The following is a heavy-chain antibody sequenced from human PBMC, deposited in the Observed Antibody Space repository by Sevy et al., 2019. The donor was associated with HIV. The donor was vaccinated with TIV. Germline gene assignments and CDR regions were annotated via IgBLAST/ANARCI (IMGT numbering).Heavy chain of an antibody. Sequence: GGSLRLSCAASGFSFSSYAMSWVRQAPGKGLEWVSAISGSGGSTYYADSVKGRFTISRDNSKNTLYLQMNSLRAEDTAVYYCATRIAAAATPFDYWGQGTLVTVSS. V-gene: IGHV3-23*01. J-gene: IGHJ4*02. D-gene: IGHD6-13*01. CDR1: GFSFSSYA. CDR2: ISGSGGST. CDR3: ATRIAAAATPFDY.